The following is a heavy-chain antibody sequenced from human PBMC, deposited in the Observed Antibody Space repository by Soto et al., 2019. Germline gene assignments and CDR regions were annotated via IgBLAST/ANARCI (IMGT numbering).Heavy chain of an antibody. D-gene: IGHD6-13*01. CDR3: ARTLVPTYFDY. CDR2: ISYDGSNK. J-gene: IGHJ4*02. V-gene: IGHV3-30-3*01. CDR1: GFTFSSYA. Sequence: GGSLRLSCAASGFTFSSYAMHWVRQAPGKGLEWVAVISYDGSNKYYADSVKGRFTISRDNSKNTLYLQMNSLRAEDTAVYYCARTLVPTYFDYWGQGTLVTVSS.